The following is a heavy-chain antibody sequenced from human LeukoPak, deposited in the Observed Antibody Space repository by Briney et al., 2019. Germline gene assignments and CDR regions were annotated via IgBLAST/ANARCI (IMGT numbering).Heavy chain of an antibody. CDR2: IKQDGSDK. J-gene: IGHJ4*02. CDR1: GFPFSSYW. CDR3: ARLTGTTGFDY. V-gene: IGHV3-7*01. Sequence: GGSLRLSCAASGFPFSSYWMSWVRQAPGKGLEWVANIKQDGSDKYYVDSVKGRFTISRDNAGNSLYLQLNSLRADDTAVYYCARLTGTTGFDYWGQGTLVTVSS. D-gene: IGHD1-1*01.